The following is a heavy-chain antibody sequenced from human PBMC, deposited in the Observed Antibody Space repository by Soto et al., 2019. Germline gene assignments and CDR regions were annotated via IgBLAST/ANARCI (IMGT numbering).Heavy chain of an antibody. CDR1: GGTFSSYA. V-gene: IGHV1-69*06. CDR3: ARVESYCSGGSCPDYGMDV. Sequence: GASVKFSCKASGGTFSSYAISWVRQAPGQGLEWMGGIIPIFGTANYAQKFQGRVTITADKSTSTAYMELSSLRSEVTAVYYCARVESYCSGGSCPDYGMDVWGQGTTVTVSS. CDR2: IIPIFGTA. D-gene: IGHD2-15*01. J-gene: IGHJ6*02.